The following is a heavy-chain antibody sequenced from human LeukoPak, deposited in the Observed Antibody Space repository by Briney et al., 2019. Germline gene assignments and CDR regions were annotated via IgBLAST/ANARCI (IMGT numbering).Heavy chain of an antibody. Sequence: SETLSLNCTVSVGSISSGDYYWSWIRQPPGKGLEWIGYIYFSGSTYYNPSLKSRLTMSIDTSKNQFSLRLNSVAAADTAVYFCARAHIVGATVDYWGQGTLVTVSS. V-gene: IGHV4-30-4*01. D-gene: IGHD1-26*01. J-gene: IGHJ4*02. CDR2: IYFSGST. CDR1: VGSISSGDYY. CDR3: ARAHIVGATVDY.